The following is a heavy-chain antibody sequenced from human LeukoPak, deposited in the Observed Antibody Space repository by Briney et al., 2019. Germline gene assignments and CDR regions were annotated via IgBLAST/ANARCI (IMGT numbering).Heavy chain of an antibody. CDR3: AKDRQQWLVYYFDY. CDR1: GFTFNNYA. J-gene: IGHJ4*02. Sequence: GGSLRLSCAASGFTFNNYAMSWVRQAPGKGLEWVAVISYDGGNKYYADSVKGRFTISRDNSKNTLYLQMNSLRAEDTAVYYCAKDRQQWLVYYFDYWGQGTLVTVSS. CDR2: ISYDGGNK. D-gene: IGHD6-19*01. V-gene: IGHV3-30*18.